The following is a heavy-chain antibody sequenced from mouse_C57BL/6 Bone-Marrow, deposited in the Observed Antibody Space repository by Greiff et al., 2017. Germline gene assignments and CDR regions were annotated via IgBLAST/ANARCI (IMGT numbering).Heavy chain of an antibody. D-gene: IGHD3-3*01. CDR3: AREASYDYYAMDY. V-gene: IGHV5-16*01. CDR1: GFTFSDYY. CDR2: INYDGSST. J-gene: IGHJ4*01. Sequence: EVHLVESEGGLVQPGSSMKLSCTASGFTFSDYYMAWVRQVPEKGLEWVANINYDGSSTYYLDSLKSRFIISRDNAKNILYLQMSSLKSENTATYYCAREASYDYYAMDYWGQGTSVTVSS.